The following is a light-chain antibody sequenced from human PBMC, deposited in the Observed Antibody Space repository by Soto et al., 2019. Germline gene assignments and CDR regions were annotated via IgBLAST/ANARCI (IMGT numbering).Light chain of an antibody. V-gene: IGKV3-20*01. CDR2: GTS. CDR1: QSVTSSY. J-gene: IGKJ4*01. CDR3: QQYGSPLT. Sequence: EIVLTQSPGTLSLSPGERATLSCRASQSVTSSYLAWYQQKPGQAPGLLMYGTSSRATGIPDRFSGSGSGTDFTLTISRLEPEDFAVYYCQQYGSPLTFGGGTKVDIK.